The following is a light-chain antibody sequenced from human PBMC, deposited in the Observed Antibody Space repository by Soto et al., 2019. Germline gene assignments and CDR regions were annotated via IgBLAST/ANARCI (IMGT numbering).Light chain of an antibody. J-gene: IGKJ1*01. Sequence: EIVTTQSPETLSVSPGERATLSCRASQSVSSNLAWYQQKPGQAPRLLIYGASTRATGIPVRFSGSGSGTEFTLTISSLQSEDFAVYYCQQYNNWPLWTFGQGTKVEIK. V-gene: IGKV3-15*01. CDR1: QSVSSN. CDR2: GAS. CDR3: QQYNNWPLWT.